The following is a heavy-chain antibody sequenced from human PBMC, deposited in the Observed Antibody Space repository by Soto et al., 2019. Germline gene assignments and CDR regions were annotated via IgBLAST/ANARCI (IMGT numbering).Heavy chain of an antibody. V-gene: IGHV3-53*01. Sequence: GGSLRLSCAASGFNVNSDYMNWVRQTPGKGLEWVASIYSGETTYYADSVRGRFTISSDKSKNTLYFQLSSLRIEDTAVYYCTRDGRGLGRLSLFEDWGEGVLVTV. CDR2: IYSGETT. D-gene: IGHD2-21*02. J-gene: IGHJ4*02. CDR1: GFNVNSDY. CDR3: TRDGRGLGRLSLFED.